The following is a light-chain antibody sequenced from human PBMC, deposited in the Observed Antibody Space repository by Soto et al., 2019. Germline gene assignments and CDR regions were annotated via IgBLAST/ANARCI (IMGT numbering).Light chain of an antibody. CDR2: AAS. J-gene: IGKJ4*01. CDR3: QQLNSYPLT. Sequence: IQLTQSPSSLSASVGDRVTITCRASQGISSYLAWYQQKPGKAPKLLIYAASTLQSGVPSRFSGSGSGTDFTLTISSLQPEDFANYYCQQLNSYPLTFGGGTKVAIK. V-gene: IGKV1-9*01. CDR1: QGISSY.